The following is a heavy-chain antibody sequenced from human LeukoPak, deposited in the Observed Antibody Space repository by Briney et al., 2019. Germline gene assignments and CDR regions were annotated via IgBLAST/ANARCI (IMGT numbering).Heavy chain of an antibody. CDR2: MNPNSGNT. CDR3: TRGHSAD. V-gene: IGHV1-8*02. D-gene: IGHD6-19*01. Sequence: ASVKVSCKASGGTFSSYAISWVRQAPGQGLEWMGWMNPNSGNTGYAQKFQGRVTMTRNTSISTAYMDLSSLRSEDTAVYYCTRGHSADWGQGTLVTVSS. CDR1: GGTFSSYA. J-gene: IGHJ1*01.